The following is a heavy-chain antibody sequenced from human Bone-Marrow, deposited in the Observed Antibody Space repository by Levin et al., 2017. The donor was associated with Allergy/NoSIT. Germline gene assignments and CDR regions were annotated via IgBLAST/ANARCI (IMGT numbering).Heavy chain of an antibody. V-gene: IGHV3-11*01. CDR2: ISRTGDMI. Sequence: LSLTCGGSGFNINDYYMSWIRQAPGKGLEWISRISRTGDMIKYSESVKGRFTVSRDSAKRSLFLEMNSLRGEDTAVYYCARTAVALYYGLDVWGQGTTVTVS. D-gene: IGHD2-21*02. J-gene: IGHJ6*02. CDR3: ARTAVALYYGLDV. CDR1: GFNINDYY.